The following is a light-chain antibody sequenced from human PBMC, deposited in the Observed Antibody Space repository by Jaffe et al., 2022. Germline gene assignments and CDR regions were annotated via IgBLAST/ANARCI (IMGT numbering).Light chain of an antibody. V-gene: IGLV1-51*02. J-gene: IGLJ1*01. Sequence: QSMLTQPPSVSAAPGQKVTISCSGSNSNTGNNYVSWYQQLPGTAPKLLIHEDQKRPSGIPDRFSGSKSGTSATLGITGLQTGDEADYYCGTWDTSLSAGVFGTGTKVTVL. CDR2: EDQ. CDR3: GTWDTSLSAGV. CDR1: NSNTGNNY.